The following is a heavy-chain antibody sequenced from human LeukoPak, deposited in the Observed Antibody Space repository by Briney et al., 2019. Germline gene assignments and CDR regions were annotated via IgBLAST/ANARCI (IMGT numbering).Heavy chain of an antibody. V-gene: IGHV3-48*03. CDR1: GFTFNSYG. CDR2: ITGSGYTI. J-gene: IGHJ6*02. Sequence: GGSLRLSCAASGFTFNSYGMHWVRQAPGKGLEWVSYITGSGYTIYYADSVKGRFTVSRDNAKNSLYLQMNSLRAEDTAVYFCARDYYCSATSCSSRYYGMDVWGQGTTVTVSS. D-gene: IGHD2-2*01. CDR3: ARDYYCSATSCSSRYYGMDV.